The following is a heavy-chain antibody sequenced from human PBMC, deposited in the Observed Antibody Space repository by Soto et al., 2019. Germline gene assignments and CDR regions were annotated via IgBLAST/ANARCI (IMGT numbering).Heavy chain of an antibody. CDR1: GGSISSSSYY. V-gene: IGHV4-39*01. D-gene: IGHD3-3*02. J-gene: IGHJ5*02. CDR2: IYYSGST. Sequence: SETLSLTCTFSGGSISSSSYYWGWIRQPPGKGLEWIGSIYYSGSTYYNPSLKSRVTISVDTSKNPFSLKLSSVTAADTAVYYCASPKIAFYNWYDPWGQGTLVTVSS. CDR3: ASPKIAFYNWYDP.